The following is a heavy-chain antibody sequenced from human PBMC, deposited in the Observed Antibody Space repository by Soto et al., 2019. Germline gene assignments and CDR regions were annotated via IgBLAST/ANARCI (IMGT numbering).Heavy chain of an antibody. J-gene: IGHJ6*02. CDR1: GFTFSSYG. D-gene: IGHD3-3*02. V-gene: IGHV3-33*01. CDR2: IWYDGSNK. CDR3: ARGTMRHFWSGWYYYGMDV. Sequence: GGSLRLSCAASGFTFSSYGMHWVRQAPGKGLEWVAVIWYDGSNKYYADSVKGRFTISRDNSKNTLYLQMNSLRAEDTAVYYCARGTMRHFWSGWYYYGMDVWGQGTTVTVSS.